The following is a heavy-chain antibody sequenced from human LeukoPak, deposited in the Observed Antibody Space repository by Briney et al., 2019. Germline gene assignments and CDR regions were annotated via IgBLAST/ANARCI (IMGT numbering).Heavy chain of an antibody. CDR3: AKVPRWEVAGDFDY. D-gene: IGHD6-19*01. CDR2: ISGSGGST. CDR1: GFTFSSYA. V-gene: IGHV3-23*01. J-gene: IGHJ4*02. Sequence: PGGSLRLSCAASGFTFSSYAMSWVRQAPGKGLEWVLAISGSGGSTYYADSVKGRFTISRDNSKNTLYLQMNSLRAEDTAVYYCAKVPRWEVAGDFDYWGQGTLVTVSS.